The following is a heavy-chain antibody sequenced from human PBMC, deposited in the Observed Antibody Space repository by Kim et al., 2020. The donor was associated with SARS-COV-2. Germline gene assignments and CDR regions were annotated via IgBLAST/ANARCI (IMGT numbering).Heavy chain of an antibody. CDR3: ARGYYGSGSPMGGFDY. CDR1: GYTFTSYY. Sequence: ASVKVSCKASGYTFTSYYMHWVRQAPGQGLEWMGIINPSGGSTSYAQKFQGRVTMTRDTSTSTVYMELSSLRSEDTAVYYCARGYYGSGSPMGGFDYWGQGTLVTVSS. V-gene: IGHV1-46*01. CDR2: INPSGGST. D-gene: IGHD3-10*01. J-gene: IGHJ4*02.